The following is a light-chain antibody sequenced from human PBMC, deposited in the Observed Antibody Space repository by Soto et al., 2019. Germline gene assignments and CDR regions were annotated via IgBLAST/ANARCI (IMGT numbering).Light chain of an antibody. CDR3: QHYTTYSGT. CDR1: QSISTW. J-gene: IGKJ3*01. CDR2: WAS. Sequence: DIHMTQSPATLSASVGDRVTITCRASQSISTWLAWYQQKPGKAPKLLIYWASSLESGVPSRFSGSGSGTEFTLTLSSLQPDDFATYYCQHYTTYSGTFGPGTKVDIK. V-gene: IGKV1-5*03.